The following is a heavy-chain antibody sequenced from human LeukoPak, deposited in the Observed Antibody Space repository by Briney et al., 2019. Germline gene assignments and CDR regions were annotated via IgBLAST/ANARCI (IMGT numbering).Heavy chain of an antibody. D-gene: IGHD6-13*01. V-gene: IGHV4-34*01. Sequence: PSETLSLTCAVYGGSFSGYYWTWIRQSASKGLEWLGEINLRGSTTYHPSHKSRVSLSLDPSKSQVSLRLHSVTAADTAVYYCARGGVYMSAAWYRRDYYNMDVWGTGTPVTVSS. CDR3: ARGGVYMSAAWYRRDYYNMDV. CDR2: INLRGST. J-gene: IGHJ6*03. CDR1: GGSFSGYY.